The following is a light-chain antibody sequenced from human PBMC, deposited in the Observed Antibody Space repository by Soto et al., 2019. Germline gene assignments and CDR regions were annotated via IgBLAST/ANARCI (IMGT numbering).Light chain of an antibody. CDR3: QQYNDWPPIT. CDR2: YAS. V-gene: IGKV3-15*01. Sequence: DIIMTQSPATLSVSPGERATLSCRASQSVSNNLAWYQQKPGQAPRLLIYYASTRATGIPARFSGSGSGTEVTLTISSLQSEDFALYYCQQYNDWPPITLGQGTRLEVK. CDR1: QSVSNN. J-gene: IGKJ5*01.